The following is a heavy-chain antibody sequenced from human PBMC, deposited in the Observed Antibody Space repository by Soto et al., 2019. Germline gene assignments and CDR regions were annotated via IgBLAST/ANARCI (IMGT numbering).Heavy chain of an antibody. CDR1: GFTFSSYG. Sequence: ESGGGVVQPGRSLRLSCAASGFTFSSYGMHWVRQAPGKGLEWVAVISYDGSNKYYADSVKGRFTISRDNSKNTLYLQMNSLRAEDTAVYYCAKDIAVAGTGWYWGQGTLVTVSS. V-gene: IGHV3-30*18. J-gene: IGHJ4*02. CDR3: AKDIAVAGTGWY. CDR2: ISYDGSNK. D-gene: IGHD6-19*01.